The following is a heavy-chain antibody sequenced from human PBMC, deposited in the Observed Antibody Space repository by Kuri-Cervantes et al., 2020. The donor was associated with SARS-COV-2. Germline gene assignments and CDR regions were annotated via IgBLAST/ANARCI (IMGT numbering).Heavy chain of an antibody. CDR2: MSGSGAST. D-gene: IGHD5-24*01. J-gene: IGHJ4*02. CDR3: AKTSGYNYYSAY. CDR1: GFSFSTNV. V-gene: IGHV3-23*01. Sequence: GGSLRLSCAASGFSFSTNVMAWVRQALGKGLEWVSTMSGSGASTHYADSVKGRFTISRDNSKNMLYLQMYSLRAEDTAVYYCAKTSGYNYYSAYWGQGSLVTVSS.